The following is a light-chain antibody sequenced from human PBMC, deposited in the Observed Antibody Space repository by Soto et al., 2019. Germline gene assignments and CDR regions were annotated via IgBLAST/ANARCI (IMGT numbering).Light chain of an antibody. CDR1: SSNIGAAYD. CDR2: GNN. J-gene: IGLJ3*02. V-gene: IGLV1-40*01. CDR3: QSYDSSLSGWV. Sequence: QAVVTRPPSVSGAPGQKVTISCTRSSSNIGAAYDVHWYQHLPGTAPKLLIYGNNNRPSGVPDRFSGSKSGTSASLAITGLQAEDEADYYCQSYDSSLSGWVFGGGTKLTVL.